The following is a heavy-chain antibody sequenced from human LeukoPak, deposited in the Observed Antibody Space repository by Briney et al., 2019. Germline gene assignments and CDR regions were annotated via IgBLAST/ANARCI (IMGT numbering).Heavy chain of an antibody. CDR1: GFTVSSNY. D-gene: IGHD3-10*01. CDR3: ARDSGDPFDY. CDR2: IYSGGST. J-gene: IGHJ4*02. Sequence: GGSLRLSCAASGFTVSSNYLNWVRQAPGKGLEWVSVIYSGGSTYYADSVKGRFTISRDNSKNTLYLQMNSLRAEDTAVYYCARDSGDPFDYWGQGTLVTVSS. V-gene: IGHV3-53*01.